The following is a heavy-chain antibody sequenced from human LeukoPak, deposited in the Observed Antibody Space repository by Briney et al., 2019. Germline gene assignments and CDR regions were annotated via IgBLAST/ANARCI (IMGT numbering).Heavy chain of an antibody. D-gene: IGHD3-22*01. J-gene: IGHJ4*02. Sequence: GGSLRLSCAASGFTFRSYAMSWVRQAPGKGLEWVSAISGSGGSTYYADSVKGRFTLSRDNSKNTLYLQMNSLRAEDTAVYYCAKVMRYYYDSSGLDYWGQGTLVTVSS. CDR1: GFTFRSYA. CDR3: AKVMRYYYDSSGLDY. CDR2: ISGSGGST. V-gene: IGHV3-23*01.